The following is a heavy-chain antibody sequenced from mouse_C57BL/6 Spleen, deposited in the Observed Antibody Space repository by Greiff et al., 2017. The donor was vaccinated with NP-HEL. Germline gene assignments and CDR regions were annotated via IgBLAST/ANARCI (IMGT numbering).Heavy chain of an antibody. CDR1: GYTFTSYW. J-gene: IGHJ2*01. D-gene: IGHD1-1*01. CDR3: ARNYGSKGGY. CDR2: IDPSDSYT. V-gene: IGHV1-59*01. Sequence: QVQLQQPGAELVRPGTSVKLSCKASGYTFTSYWMHWVKQRPGQGLEWIGVIDPSDSYTNYNQKFKGKATLTVDTSSSTAYMQLSSLTSEDSAVYYCARNYGSKGGYWGQGTTLTVSS.